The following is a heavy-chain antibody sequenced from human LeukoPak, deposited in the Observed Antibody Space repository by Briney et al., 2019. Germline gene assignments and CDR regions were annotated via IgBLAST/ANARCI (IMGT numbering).Heavy chain of an antibody. Sequence: PSETLSLTCTVSGGSISSYYWSWIRQPPGKGLEWIGYIYYSGSTNYNPSLKSRVTISVDTSKNQFSLKLSSVTAADTAVYYCARESEFCSGGSCYSNYYYYYYMDVWGKGTTVTVSS. V-gene: IGHV4-59*08. D-gene: IGHD2-15*01. CDR2: IYYSGST. J-gene: IGHJ6*03. CDR1: GGSISSYY. CDR3: ARESEFCSGGSCYSNYYYYYYMDV.